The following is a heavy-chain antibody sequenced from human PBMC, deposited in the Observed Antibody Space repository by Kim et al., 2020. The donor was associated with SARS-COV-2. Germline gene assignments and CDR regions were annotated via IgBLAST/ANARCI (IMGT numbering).Heavy chain of an antibody. CDR3: ARVRSSGWYGGTGGPRGAFDI. V-gene: IGHV4-4*02. CDR1: GGSISSSNW. D-gene: IGHD6-19*01. CDR2: IYHSGST. J-gene: IGHJ3*02. Sequence: SETLSLTCAVSGGSISSSNWWSWVRQPPGKGLEWIGEIYHSGSTNYNPSLKSRVTISVDKSKNQFSLKLSSVTAADTAVYYCARVRSSGWYGGTGGPRGAFDIWGQGTMVTVSS.